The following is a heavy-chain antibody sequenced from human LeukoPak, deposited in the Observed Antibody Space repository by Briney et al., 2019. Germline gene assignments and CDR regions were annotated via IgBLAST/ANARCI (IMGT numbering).Heavy chain of an antibody. Sequence: PGGSLRLSCAASGFTLSSYWMSWVRQAPGKGLEWVAIIKQDGREKYYVDSVKGRFTISRDNAKNTLYLQMNSLRAEDTAVYDCARGTYYVPTGAFDIWGQGTMVTVSS. D-gene: IGHD3-10*02. CDR2: IKQDGREK. V-gene: IGHV3-7*01. CDR3: ARGTYYVPTGAFDI. J-gene: IGHJ3*02. CDR1: GFTLSSYW.